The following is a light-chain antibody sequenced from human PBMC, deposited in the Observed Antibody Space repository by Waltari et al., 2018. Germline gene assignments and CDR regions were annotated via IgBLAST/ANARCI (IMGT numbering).Light chain of an antibody. CDR1: RLEEKY. CDR3: QAWDSNIVV. Sequence: SYELMQAPSVSVSPGQTATITCSANRLEEKYVCWYQQKPGQSPVLIIYQDTKRPSGIPERFSASHSGNTAILTISVTQAVDEADYYCQAWDSNIVVFGGGTKLTVL. J-gene: IGLJ2*01. CDR2: QDT. V-gene: IGLV3-1*01.